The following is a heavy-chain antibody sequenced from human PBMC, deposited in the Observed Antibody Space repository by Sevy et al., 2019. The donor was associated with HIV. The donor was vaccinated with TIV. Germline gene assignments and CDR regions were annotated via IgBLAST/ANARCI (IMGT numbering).Heavy chain of an antibody. V-gene: IGHV3-23*01. D-gene: IGHD2-8*01. J-gene: IGHJ4*02. CDR3: AREGCTKPHDY. CDR1: GFTFSKYS. Sequence: GGSLRLSCAASGFTFSKYSMSWVRQPPGKGLEWVANISFGCGKINYADSVKGRFTISRDNSKSSVYLQMNNLRPEDTAVYYCAREGCTKPHDYWGQGTLVTVSS. CDR2: ISFGCGKI.